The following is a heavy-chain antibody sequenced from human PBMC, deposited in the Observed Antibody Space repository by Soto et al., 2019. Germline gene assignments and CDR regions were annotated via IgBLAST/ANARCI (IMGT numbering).Heavy chain of an antibody. J-gene: IGHJ6*03. D-gene: IGHD4-4*01. CDR2: MNPNSGNT. Sequence: ASVKVSCKASEYTFTSYDINWVRQATGQGLEWMGWMNPNSGNTGYAQKFQGRVTMTRNTSISTAYMELSSLRSEDTAVYYCARGIFFIDYSNYHASEYYYYYMDVWGKGTTVTVSS. CDR3: ARGIFFIDYSNYHASEYYYYYMDV. CDR1: EYTFTSYD. V-gene: IGHV1-8*01.